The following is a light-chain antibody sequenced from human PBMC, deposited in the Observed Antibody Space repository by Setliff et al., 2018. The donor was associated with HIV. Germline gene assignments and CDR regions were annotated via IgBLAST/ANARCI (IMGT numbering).Light chain of an antibody. Sequence: QSALTQPPSASGSPGQSVTISCTGTSSDVGGYNYVSWYQHHPGKAPKLIIYEVTKRRSGVPDRFSGSKSGNTASLTVSGLQAEDEADYYCSSYAGSNNLGVFGGG. V-gene: IGLV2-8*01. CDR2: EVT. CDR1: SSDVGGYNY. CDR3: SSYAGSNNLGV. J-gene: IGLJ2*01.